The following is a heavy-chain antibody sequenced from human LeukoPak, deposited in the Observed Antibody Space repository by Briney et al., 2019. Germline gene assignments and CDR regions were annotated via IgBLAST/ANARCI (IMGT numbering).Heavy chain of an antibody. CDR2: IYHSGST. D-gene: IGHD6-13*01. Sequence: SGTLSLTCAVSGGSISSSNWWSWVRQPPGKGLEWIGEIYHSGSTNYNPSLKSRVTISVDKSKNQFSLKLSSVTAADTAVYYCARGMGDSSSWYPFDYWGQGTLATVSS. CDR3: ARGMGDSSSWYPFDY. V-gene: IGHV4-4*02. J-gene: IGHJ4*02. CDR1: GGSISSSNW.